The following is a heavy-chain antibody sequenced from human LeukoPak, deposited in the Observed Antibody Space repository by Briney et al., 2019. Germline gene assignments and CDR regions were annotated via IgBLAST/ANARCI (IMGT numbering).Heavy chain of an antibody. CDR3: ARDSVAAAGIFDY. J-gene: IGHJ4*02. CDR1: GGTFSSYA. Sequence: GASVKVSCKASGGTFSSYAISWVRQAPGQGVEWMGRIIPILGIANYAQKFQGRVTITADKSTSTAYMELSSLRSEDTAVYYCARDSVAAAGIFDYWGQGTLVTVSS. D-gene: IGHD6-13*01. CDR2: IIPILGIA. V-gene: IGHV1-69*04.